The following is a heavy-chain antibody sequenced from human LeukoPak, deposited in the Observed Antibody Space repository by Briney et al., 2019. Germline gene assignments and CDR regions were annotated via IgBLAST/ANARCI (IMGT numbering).Heavy chain of an antibody. J-gene: IGHJ3*02. CDR1: GGSFSGYY. D-gene: IGHD5-18*01. CDR3: ARLGGYSYGYSGAFDI. Sequence: PSETLSLTCAVYGGSFSGYYWSWIRQPPGKGLEWIGSIYYSGSTDYNPSLKSRVTISVDTSKNQFSLKLSSVTAADMAVYNCARLGGYSYGYSGAFDIWGQGTMVTVSS. V-gene: IGHV4-34*01. CDR2: IYYSGST.